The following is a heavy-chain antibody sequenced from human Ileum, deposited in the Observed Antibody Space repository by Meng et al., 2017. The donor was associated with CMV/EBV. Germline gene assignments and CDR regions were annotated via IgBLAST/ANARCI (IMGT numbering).Heavy chain of an antibody. J-gene: IGHJ4*02. D-gene: IGHD3-10*01. CDR1: SFNTYY. V-gene: IGHV4-34*01. Sequence: SFNTYYWRWLRQSPEKGLEWIGELSHTGDTNYNPSLKSRVTISIDTSKNQFSLKLNSVTAADTAVYYCARKRRITMIRGPEGGYFDYWGQGTLVTVSS. CDR2: LSHTGDT. CDR3: ARKRRITMIRGPEGGYFDY.